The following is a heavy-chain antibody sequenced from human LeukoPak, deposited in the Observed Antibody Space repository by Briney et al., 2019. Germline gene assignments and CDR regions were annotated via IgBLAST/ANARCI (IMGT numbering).Heavy chain of an antibody. Sequence: GGSLRLSCAASGFTFSSYAMSWVRQAPGKGLEWVSGISGSGDSTYYADSVKGRFTISRDNSKNTLYLQMNSLRAEDTAVYYCAKDLVVSNYCIITTCFQPRAFDIWGQGTMVTVSS. V-gene: IGHV3-23*01. CDR1: GFTFSSYA. CDR3: AKDLVVSNYCIITTCFQPRAFDI. CDR2: ISGSGDST. J-gene: IGHJ3*02. D-gene: IGHD2-2*01.